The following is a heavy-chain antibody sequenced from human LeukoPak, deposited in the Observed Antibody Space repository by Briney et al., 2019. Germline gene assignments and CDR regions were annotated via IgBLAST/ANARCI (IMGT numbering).Heavy chain of an antibody. V-gene: IGHV4-59*08. CDR3: ARVVIAVAGARHQVPPYYYYYMDV. Sequence: SETLSLTCTVSGGSISSYYWSWIRQPPGKGLEWIGYIYYSGSTNYNPSLKSRVTISVDTSKNQFSLKLSSVTAADTAVYYCARVVIAVAGARHQVPPYYYYYMDVWGKGTTVTVSS. CDR1: GGSISSYY. D-gene: IGHD6-19*01. CDR2: IYYSGST. J-gene: IGHJ6*03.